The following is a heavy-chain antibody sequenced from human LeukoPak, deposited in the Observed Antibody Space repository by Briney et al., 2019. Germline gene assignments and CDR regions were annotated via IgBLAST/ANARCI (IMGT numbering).Heavy chain of an antibody. Sequence: GEALKISCKGSGYSFTRYWIGWVRQMPGEGLEWMGIIYPGYSDTRYSPSFQGQVTISADKSISTAYLQWSSLKASDTAMYYCPRLAVSGSYYVPPDYWGQGTLVTVSS. CDR2: IYPGYSDT. CDR3: PRLAVSGSYYVPPDY. D-gene: IGHD1-26*01. J-gene: IGHJ4*02. V-gene: IGHV5-51*01. CDR1: GYSFTRYW.